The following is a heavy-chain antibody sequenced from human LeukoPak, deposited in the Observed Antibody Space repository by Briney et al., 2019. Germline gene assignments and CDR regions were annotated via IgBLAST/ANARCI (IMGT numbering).Heavy chain of an antibody. CDR1: GYTFTSYA. Sequence: ASVNVSCKASGYTFTSYAMHWVRQAPGQRLQWMGWINAGNGNTKYSQKFQGRVTIIRDTSASTAYMELSSLRSEDTAVYYCARDYDILTGYPDWYFDLWGRGNLVTVSS. CDR3: ARDYDILTGYPDWYFDL. D-gene: IGHD3-9*01. V-gene: IGHV1-3*01. J-gene: IGHJ2*01. CDR2: INAGNGNT.